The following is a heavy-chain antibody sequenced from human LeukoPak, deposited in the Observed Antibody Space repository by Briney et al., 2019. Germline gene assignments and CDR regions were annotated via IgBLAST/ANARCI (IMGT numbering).Heavy chain of an antibody. CDR3: ARDYDTWSHKYYFDY. D-gene: IGHD3-9*01. J-gene: IGHJ4*02. Sequence: ASVKVSCKASGYTFTSYYMHWVRQAPGQGLEWMGIINPSGGSTSYAQEFQGRVTMTRDTSTSTVYMELSSLRSEDTAVYYCARDYDTWSHKYYFDYWGQGTLVTVSS. V-gene: IGHV1-46*01. CDR2: INPSGGST. CDR1: GYTFTSYY.